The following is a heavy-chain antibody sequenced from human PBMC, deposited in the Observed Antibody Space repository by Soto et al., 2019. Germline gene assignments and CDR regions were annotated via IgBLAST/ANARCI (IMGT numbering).Heavy chain of an antibody. J-gene: IGHJ4*02. CDR2: IWYDGSNK. V-gene: IGHV3-33*01. CDR1: GFTFSSYG. Sequence: PGGSLRLSCAASGFTFSSYGMHWVRQAPGKGLEWVAVIWYDGSNKYYADSVKGRFTISRDNSKNTLYLQMNSLRAEDTAVYYCARDSTALSILNWYSVLDYWGQGTLVTVSS. CDR3: ARDSTALSILNWYSVLDY. D-gene: IGHD3-3*02.